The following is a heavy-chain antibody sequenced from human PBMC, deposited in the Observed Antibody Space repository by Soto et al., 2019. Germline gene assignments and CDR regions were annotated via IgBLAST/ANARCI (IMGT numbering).Heavy chain of an antibody. Sequence: ASVKVSCKAFGYTFTNCGINWVRQAPGQGLEWMCWISAYNGHTNYAQNFQGRVTMTTDTSTSTAYMNLRSLRSDDTAVYYCAIAELWFGELSAYYYGMDVWGQGTTVTVSS. CDR1: GYTFTNCG. CDR2: ISAYNGHT. D-gene: IGHD3-10*01. CDR3: AIAELWFGELSAYYYGMDV. J-gene: IGHJ6*02. V-gene: IGHV1-18*01.